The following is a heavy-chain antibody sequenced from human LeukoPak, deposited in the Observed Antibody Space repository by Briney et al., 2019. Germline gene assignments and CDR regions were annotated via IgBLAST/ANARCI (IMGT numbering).Heavy chain of an antibody. V-gene: IGHV5-51*01. Sequence: GESLRISCKGSGYSFTSYWIGWVRQMPGKGLEWMGIIYPGDSDTRYSPSFQGQVTTSADKSISTAHLQWSSLKASDTAMYYCARGGVGATTRLDYWGQGTLVTVSS. CDR2: IYPGDSDT. CDR1: GYSFTSYW. D-gene: IGHD1-26*01. CDR3: ARGGVGATTRLDY. J-gene: IGHJ4*02.